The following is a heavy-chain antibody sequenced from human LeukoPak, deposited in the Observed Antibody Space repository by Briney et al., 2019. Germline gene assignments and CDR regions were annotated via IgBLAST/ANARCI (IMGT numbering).Heavy chain of an antibody. CDR2: MNPNSGNT. CDR1: GYTFTSYD. Sequence: GASVKVSCKASGYTFTSYDINWVRQATGQGLEWMGWMNPNSGNTGYAQKFQGRVTMTEDTSTDTAYMELSSLRSEDTAVYYCATERAFCTNGVCYGTYYYYMDVWGKGTTVTVSS. J-gene: IGHJ6*03. D-gene: IGHD2-8*01. V-gene: IGHV1-8*01. CDR3: ATERAFCTNGVCYGTYYYYMDV.